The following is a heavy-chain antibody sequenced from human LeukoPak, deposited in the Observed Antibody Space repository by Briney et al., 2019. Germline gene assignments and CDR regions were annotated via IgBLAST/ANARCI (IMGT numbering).Heavy chain of an antibody. V-gene: IGHV3-33*06. CDR2: IWYDGSKQ. CDR3: AKDSRTAMAPHFDY. D-gene: IGHD2-21*02. Sequence: GGSLRLSCAASGFTFSSCGMHWVRQAPGKGLEWVAVIWYDGSKQYYGDSVKGRFTISRDNSKSTLFLQMNSLRAEDTAVYYCAKDSRTAMAPHFDYWGQGTLVTVSS. CDR1: GFTFSSCG. J-gene: IGHJ4*02.